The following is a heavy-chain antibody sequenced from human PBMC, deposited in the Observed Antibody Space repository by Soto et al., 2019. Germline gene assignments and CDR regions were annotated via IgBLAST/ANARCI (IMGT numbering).Heavy chain of an antibody. CDR2: IYYSGST. D-gene: IGHD3-3*01. CDR3: ARRLSGLRFLEWLRYDYYYYGMDV. Sequence: SETLSLTCTVSGGSISSSSYYWGWIRQPPGKGLEWIGSIYYSGSTYYNPSLKSRVTISVDTSKNQFSLKLSSVTAADTAVYYCARRLSGLRFLEWLRYDYYYYGMDVWGQGTTVTVS. J-gene: IGHJ6*02. CDR1: GGSISSSSYY. V-gene: IGHV4-39*01.